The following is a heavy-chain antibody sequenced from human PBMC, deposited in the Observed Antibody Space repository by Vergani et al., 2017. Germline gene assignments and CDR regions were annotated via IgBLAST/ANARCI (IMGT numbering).Heavy chain of an antibody. D-gene: IGHD2-21*01. CDR3: ARGLWDWTHSRCSPPSY. V-gene: IGHV3-21*02. Sequence: EVQLVESGGGLVKPGGSLRLSCAASGFSFSSYSMNWVRQAPGKGLEWVASISGSSSYVFYRDSVEGRFTITRDNAKKSVYLQMNSLRAEDTAMYFCARGLWDWTHSRCSPPSYWGQGAKVTVSS. CDR1: GFSFSSYS. J-gene: IGHJ4*02. CDR2: ISGSSSYV.